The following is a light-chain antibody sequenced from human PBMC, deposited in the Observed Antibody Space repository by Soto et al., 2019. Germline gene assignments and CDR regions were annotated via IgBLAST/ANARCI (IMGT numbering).Light chain of an antibody. V-gene: IGKV1-39*01. CDR1: RSISSY. J-gene: IGKJ1*01. Sequence: DIQMTQSPSSLSASVGDRVTITCRASRSISSYLNWYQQKPGKAPKLLIYAASSLQSGVPSRFSGSGSGTDITLTIISLQPEDFATYYCQQSYSTPVAFGQGTKVQIK. CDR3: QQSYSTPVA. CDR2: AAS.